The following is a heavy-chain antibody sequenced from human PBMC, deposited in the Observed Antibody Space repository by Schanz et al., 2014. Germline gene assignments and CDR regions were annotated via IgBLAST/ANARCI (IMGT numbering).Heavy chain of an antibody. CDR2: IRSDERDK. CDR1: GFTFSNSP. J-gene: IGHJ4*02. CDR3: AKDENWALTDY. Sequence: QVQLVESGGGVVQPGRSLRLSCAASGFTFSNSPLHWVRQAPGKGLDWVAVIRSDERDKCYADSVKGRFSISRDNSKNTVYLQMNSLRPEDTAVYYCAKDENWALTDYWGQGTLVTVSS. D-gene: IGHD7-27*01. V-gene: IGHV3-30*02.